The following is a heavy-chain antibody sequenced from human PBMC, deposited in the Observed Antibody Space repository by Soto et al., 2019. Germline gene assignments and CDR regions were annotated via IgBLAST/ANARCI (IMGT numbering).Heavy chain of an antibody. J-gene: IGHJ4*02. CDR3: ARGCSGGRCYFGY. CDR2: IIPIFGTA. D-gene: IGHD2-15*01. CDR1: GGTFSSYA. V-gene: IGHV1-69*13. Sequence: ASVKVSCKASGGTFSSYAISWVRQAPGQGLEWMGGIIPIFGTANYAQKFQGRVTITADESTSTAYMELSSLRSEDTAVYYCARGCSGGRCYFGYWGQGTLVTVSS.